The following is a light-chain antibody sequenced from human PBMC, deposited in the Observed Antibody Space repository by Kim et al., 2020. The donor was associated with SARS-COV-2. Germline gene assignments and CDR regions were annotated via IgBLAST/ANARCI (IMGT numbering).Light chain of an antibody. V-gene: IGKV3-11*01. CDR2: DAS. J-gene: IGKJ1*01. Sequence: EIVLTQSPTTLSLSPGDRVALSCRASQSVGNHLAWYQQKPGQAPRLLIYDASNRATAIPDRFTGSGSGTDFTLTISSLEPEDCAVYFCQQRNDWPQTFGQGTKVDIK. CDR1: QSVGNH. CDR3: QQRNDWPQT.